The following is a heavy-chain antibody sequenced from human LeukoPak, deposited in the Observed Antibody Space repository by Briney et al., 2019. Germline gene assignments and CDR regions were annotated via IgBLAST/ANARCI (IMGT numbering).Heavy chain of an antibody. J-gene: IGHJ5*02. CDR1: RYSISTGYY. D-gene: IGHD3-22*01. V-gene: IGHV4-38-2*02. CDR2: IYHSGST. Sequence: SETLSLTCTVSRYSISTGYYWGWIRQPPGKGLEWIGSIYHSGSTYYNPSLKSRVTISVDTSKNQFSLKLSSVTAADTAVYYCAREGATYYYDTSGYRPPSGSWGQGTLVTVSS. CDR3: AREGATYYYDTSGYRPPSGS.